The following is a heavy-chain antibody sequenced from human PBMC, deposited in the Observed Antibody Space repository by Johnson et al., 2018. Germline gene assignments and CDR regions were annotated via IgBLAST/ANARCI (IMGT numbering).Heavy chain of an antibody. CDR3: ARQDYVEAFDI. Sequence: VQLVQSGGGLVQPGGSLRLSCVASGFTFSSYSMNWVRQAPGKGLEWLSYISSSGSSAFDADSVRGRFTTSRDNAKNSLYLQMNSLRDEDTAIYYWARQDYVEAFDIWGQGTMVTVSS. D-gene: IGHD3-16*01. V-gene: IGHV3-48*02. J-gene: IGHJ3*02. CDR2: ISSSGSSA. CDR1: GFTFSSYS.